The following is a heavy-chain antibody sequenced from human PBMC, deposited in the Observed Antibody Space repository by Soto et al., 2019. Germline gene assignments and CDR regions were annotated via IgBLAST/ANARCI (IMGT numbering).Heavy chain of an antibody. J-gene: IGHJ4*02. CDR3: ASPGKYSMSPIDD. CDR1: GGSFSRYY. D-gene: IGHD6-6*01. CDR2: INHSGST. V-gene: IGHV4-34*01. Sequence: SETLSLTCAVYGGSFSRYYWAWIRQPPGKGLEWIGEINHSGSTNYNPSLKSRVTISIDTSKNQFSLQLSSVTAADTAVYYCASPGKYSMSPIDDWGQGTLVTVSS.